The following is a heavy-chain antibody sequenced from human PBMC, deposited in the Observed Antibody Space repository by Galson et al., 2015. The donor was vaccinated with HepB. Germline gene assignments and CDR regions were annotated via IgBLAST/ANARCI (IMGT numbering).Heavy chain of an antibody. Sequence: SVKVSCKASGYTFTGYYMHWVRQAPGQGLEWMGRINPNSGGTNYAQKFQGRVTMTRDTSISTAYMELSRLRSDDTAVYYCAGDRGGFVVPAAHYYYGMDVWGQGTTVTVSS. V-gene: IGHV1-2*06. J-gene: IGHJ6*02. CDR1: GYTFTGYY. D-gene: IGHD2-2*01. CDR3: AGDRGGFVVPAAHYYYGMDV. CDR2: INPNSGGT.